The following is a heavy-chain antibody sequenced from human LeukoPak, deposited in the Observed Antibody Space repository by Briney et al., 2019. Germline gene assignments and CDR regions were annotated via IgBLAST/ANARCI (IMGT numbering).Heavy chain of an antibody. V-gene: IGHV3-30*02. CDR1: GFTFSSYG. CDR2: IRYDGSNK. J-gene: IGHJ4*02. D-gene: IGHD3-22*01. Sequence: GGSLRLSCAASGFTFSSYGMHWVRQAPGKGLEWVAFIRYDGSNKYYADSVKGRFTISRDNSKSTLYLQMNSLRAEDTAVYYCAKLVTSSGYYSSDYWGQGTLVTVSS. CDR3: AKLVTSSGYYSSDY.